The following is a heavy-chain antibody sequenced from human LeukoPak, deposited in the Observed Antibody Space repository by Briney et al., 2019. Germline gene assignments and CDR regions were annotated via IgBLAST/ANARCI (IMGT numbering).Heavy chain of an antibody. CDR2: ISSSSSYI. CDR1: GFTFSSYS. J-gene: IGHJ3*02. CDR3: ARDPRYCGGDCYSDAFDI. V-gene: IGHV3-21*01. Sequence: PGGSLRLSCAASGFTFSSYSMNWVRQAPGKGLEWVPSISSSSSYIYYADSVKGRFTISRDNAKNSLYLQMNSLRAEDTAVYYCARDPRYCGGDCYSDAFDIWGQGTMVTVSS. D-gene: IGHD2-21*02.